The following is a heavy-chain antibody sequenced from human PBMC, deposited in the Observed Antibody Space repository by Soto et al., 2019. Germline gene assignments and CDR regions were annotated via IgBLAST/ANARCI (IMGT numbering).Heavy chain of an antibody. CDR3: VRGVPGDQTYFWYGMDV. CDR2: ISSSSNTI. J-gene: IGHJ6*02. Sequence: GGSLRLSCAASGFTFSSYSMNWVRQAPGKGLQWISYISSSSNTIYYADSVEGRFTISRDYAKNSLYLQMNSLTDEDTAVYYWVRGVPGDQTYFWYGMDVWGQGTTVTVSS. CDR1: GFTFSSYS. V-gene: IGHV3-48*02. D-gene: IGHD7-27*01.